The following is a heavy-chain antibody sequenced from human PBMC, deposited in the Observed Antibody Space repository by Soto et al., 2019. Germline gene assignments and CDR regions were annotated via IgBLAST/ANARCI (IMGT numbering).Heavy chain of an antibody. CDR2: IYYSGST. CDR3: ARHDNMTLGSQYLDS. V-gene: IGHV4-31*03. D-gene: IGHD1-1*01. Sequence: SETLSLTCTVSGGSISSGGYYWSWIRQHPGKGLEWIGYIYYSGSTYYNPSLKSRVTISVDTSKNQFSLKLSSVTVADTALYFCARHDNMTLGSQYLDSWGPGTLVTVSS. J-gene: IGHJ4*02. CDR1: GGSISSGGYY.